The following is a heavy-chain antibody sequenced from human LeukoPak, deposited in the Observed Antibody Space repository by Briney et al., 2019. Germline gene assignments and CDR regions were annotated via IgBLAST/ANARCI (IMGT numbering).Heavy chain of an antibody. CDR1: GYSISSGYY. J-gene: IGHJ5*02. CDR3: ARDPGHIAVAGS. V-gene: IGHV4-38-2*02. CDR2: IYHSGST. D-gene: IGHD6-19*01. Sequence: PSETLSLTCAVSGYSISSGYYWGWIRQPPGKGLEWIGSIYHSGSTYYNPSLKSRVTISVDTSKNQFSLKLSSVTAADTAVYYCARDPGHIAVAGSWGQGTLVTVSS.